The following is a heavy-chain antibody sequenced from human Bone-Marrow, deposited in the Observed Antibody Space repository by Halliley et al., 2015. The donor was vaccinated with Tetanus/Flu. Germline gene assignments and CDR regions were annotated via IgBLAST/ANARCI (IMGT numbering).Heavy chain of an antibody. Sequence: SLRLSCAASGFTLSTFWMTWVRQAPGKGLEWVANINRDGSEINYMDSVKGRFTVSRDNAKNSLYVQMDGLRVEDTAVYYCARGASYRANWGQGILVTVSS. V-gene: IGHV3-7*04. D-gene: IGHD3-10*01. J-gene: IGHJ4*02. CDR2: INRDGSEI. CDR3: ARGASYRAN. CDR1: GFTLSTFW.